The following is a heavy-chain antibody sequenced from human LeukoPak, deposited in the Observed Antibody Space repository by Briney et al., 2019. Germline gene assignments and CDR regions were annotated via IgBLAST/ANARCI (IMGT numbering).Heavy chain of an antibody. CDR2: IYYTGST. J-gene: IGHJ4*02. CDR1: GGSISSGDYY. CDR3: ARVPVYSGTYFDY. V-gene: IGHV4-30-4*01. D-gene: IGHD1-26*01. Sequence: PSGTLSLTCTVSGGSISSGDYYWSWLRQPPGKGLEWIGYIYYTGSTYFNPSLKSRVTISVETSKKQFSLKLSAVTAADTAVYYCARVPVYSGTYFDYWGQGTLVTVSS.